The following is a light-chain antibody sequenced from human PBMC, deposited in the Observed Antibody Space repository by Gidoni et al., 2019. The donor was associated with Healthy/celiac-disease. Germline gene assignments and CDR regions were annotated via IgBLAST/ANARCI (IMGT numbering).Light chain of an antibody. V-gene: IGKV1-39*01. CDR1: QSISSY. CDR2: AAS. J-gene: IGKJ1*01. Sequence: DNQMTQSPSSLSASVGDRVTISCRASQSISSYLNWYQQKPGKAPKLLIYAASSLQSGVPSRFIGSGSATDFSLIISSLQPEDFATYYCQQSNSIPPWTFGHGTKVEIK. CDR3: QQSNSIPPWT.